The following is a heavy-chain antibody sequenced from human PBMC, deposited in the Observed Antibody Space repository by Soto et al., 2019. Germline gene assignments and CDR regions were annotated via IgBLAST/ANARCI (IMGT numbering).Heavy chain of an antibody. CDR2: RNGSGSSK. CDR3: ARRIETNSTGKHLDC. CDR1: GFPFSSYA. D-gene: IGHD1-26*01. V-gene: IGHV3-23*01. Sequence: PGGSLRLSCAASGFPFSSYAMIWVRQATGKGLDWVSSRNGSGSSKYYSASVKGRFTISRDNSKNTLYLQMNSLRAEDAAIYQCARRIETNSTGKHLDCGSQGAFVTVSS. J-gene: IGHJ4*02.